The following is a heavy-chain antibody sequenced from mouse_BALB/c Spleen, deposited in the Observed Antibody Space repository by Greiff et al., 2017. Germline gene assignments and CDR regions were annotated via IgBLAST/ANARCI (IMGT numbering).Heavy chain of an antibody. CDR3: AIITTVVANAMDY. V-gene: IGHV1-54*01. Sequence: QVQLKQSGAELVRPGTSVKVSCKASGYAFTNYLIEWVKQRPGQGLEWIGVINPGSGGTNYNEKFKGKATLTADKSSSTAYMQLSSLTSDDSAVYFCAIITTVVANAMDYWGQGTSVTVSS. CDR2: INPGSGGT. J-gene: IGHJ4*01. CDR1: GYAFTNYL. D-gene: IGHD1-1*01.